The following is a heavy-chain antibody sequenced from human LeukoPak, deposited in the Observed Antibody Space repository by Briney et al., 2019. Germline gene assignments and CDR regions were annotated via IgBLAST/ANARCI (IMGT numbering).Heavy chain of an antibody. CDR3: AKGASGSYHTPYDY. CDR2: ISVSGANT. D-gene: IGHD1-26*01. CDR1: GFTFRSYG. J-gene: IGHJ4*02. V-gene: IGHV3-23*01. Sequence: GGALRLSCGACGFTFRSYGMRGGGQARGKGVEWGSDISVSGANTYYADSVQGRFIISRDNSKNTLNLQMNSLRVEDTAVYYCAKGASGSYHTPYDYWGQGSLVTVSS.